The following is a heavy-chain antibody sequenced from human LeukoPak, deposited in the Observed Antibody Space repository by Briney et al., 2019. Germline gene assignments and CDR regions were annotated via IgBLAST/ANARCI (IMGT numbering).Heavy chain of an antibody. CDR2: VDPEDGET. Sequence: GATVKISCKVSGYTFTDYYMHWVQQAPGKGLEWMGLVDPEDGETIYAEKFQGRVTITADTSTDTAYMELGSLRSEDTGVYYCARAPKRLATVTTYYYFDYWGQGTLVTVSS. D-gene: IGHD4-17*01. CDR3: ARAPKRLATVTTYYYFDY. V-gene: IGHV1-69-2*01. J-gene: IGHJ4*02. CDR1: GYTFTDYY.